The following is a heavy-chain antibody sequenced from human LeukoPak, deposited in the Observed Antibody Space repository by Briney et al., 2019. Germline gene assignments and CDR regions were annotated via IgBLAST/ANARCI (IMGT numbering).Heavy chain of an antibody. Sequence: QPGGSLRLSCAASGFTLSSYAMGWVRQAPGKGLEWVSSISASGGSTNYADSVKGRFTISRDNSKNTVYLQMNSLRAEDTAVYYCAKVMKGSERLTMVRGVIIKTAGLYYMDVWGKGTTVTVSS. CDR2: ISASGGST. J-gene: IGHJ6*03. D-gene: IGHD3-10*01. V-gene: IGHV3-23*01. CDR1: GFTLSSYA. CDR3: AKVMKGSERLTMVRGVIIKTAGLYYMDV.